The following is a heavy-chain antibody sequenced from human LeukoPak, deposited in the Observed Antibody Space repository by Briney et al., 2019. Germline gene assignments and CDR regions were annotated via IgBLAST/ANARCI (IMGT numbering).Heavy chain of an antibody. V-gene: IGHV3-30*18. Sequence: GRSLRLSCAASGFTFSSYGMHWVRQAPGKGLEWVAVISYDGSNKYYADSVKGRFTISRDNSKNTLYLQMNSLRAEDTAVYYCAKDSGSSLDYWGQGTLVTVSS. J-gene: IGHJ4*02. CDR1: GFTFSSYG. D-gene: IGHD1-26*01. CDR3: AKDSGSSLDY. CDR2: ISYDGSNK.